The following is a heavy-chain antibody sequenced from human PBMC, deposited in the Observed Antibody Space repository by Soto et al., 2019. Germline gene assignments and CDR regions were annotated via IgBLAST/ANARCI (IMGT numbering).Heavy chain of an antibody. Sequence: VQLVQSGAEVKKPGSSVKVSCKASGGTFSNYPFIWVRQAPGQGLDWMGGIIPIFGTTDYGQRFQGRVTITEDESTNTADMELSSLRSDDTAVYYWARGLYCGGGCYSHFDYWGQGTLVTVSS. CDR2: IIPIFGTT. CDR3: ARGLYCGGGCYSHFDY. CDR1: GGTFSNYP. J-gene: IGHJ4*02. D-gene: IGHD2-21*02. V-gene: IGHV1-69*01.